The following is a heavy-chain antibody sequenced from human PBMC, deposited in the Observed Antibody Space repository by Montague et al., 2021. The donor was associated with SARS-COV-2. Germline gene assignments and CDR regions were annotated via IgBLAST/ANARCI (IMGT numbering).Heavy chain of an antibody. D-gene: IGHD2-15*01. CDR3: AKGRFTLVVATTPDA. CDR2: IFYNGNT. J-gene: IGHJ5*02. CDR1: GDSITTDPYY. V-gene: IGHV4-39*01. Sequence: SETLSLTCTVSGDSITTDPYYWVWIRQPPGKGLEWIGHIFYNGNTFYXPSLKGRVIISADTSKSQFSLRLNSVTATDTAIYYCAKGRFTLVVATTPDAWGQGTLVTVSS.